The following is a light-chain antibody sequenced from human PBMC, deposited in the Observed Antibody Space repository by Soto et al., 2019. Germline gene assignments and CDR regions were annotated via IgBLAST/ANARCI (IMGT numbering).Light chain of an antibody. Sequence: QSVLTQPASVSGSPGQSITIPCTGTSGDVGSYNLVSWYQQHPGKAPNLLIYEVTERPSGVSNRFSGSKSGSTASLTISGLQPDDEADYYCCSYAGNSEVFGTGTKVTVL. V-gene: IGLV2-23*02. CDR3: CSYAGNSEV. CDR1: SGDVGSYNL. J-gene: IGLJ1*01. CDR2: EVT.